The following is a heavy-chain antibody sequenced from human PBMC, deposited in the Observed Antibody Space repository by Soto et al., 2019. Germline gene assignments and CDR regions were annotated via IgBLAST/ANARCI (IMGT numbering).Heavy chain of an antibody. D-gene: IGHD3-3*01. CDR2: ISSSSSNK. V-gene: IGHV3-48*01. CDR1: GFTFSSYS. Sequence: PGGSLRLSCAASGFTFSSYSMTWVRQAPGKGLEWVSYISSSSSNKYYADSVKGRFTISRDNSKNTLYLQMNSLRAEDTAVYYCARDLPPRYDFWSGYYRNARSTYGMDVWGQGTTVTVSS. CDR3: ARDLPPRYDFWSGYYRNARSTYGMDV. J-gene: IGHJ6*02.